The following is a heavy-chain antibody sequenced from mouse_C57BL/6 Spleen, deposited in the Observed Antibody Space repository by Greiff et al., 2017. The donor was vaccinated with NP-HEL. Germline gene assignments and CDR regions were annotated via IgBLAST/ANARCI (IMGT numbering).Heavy chain of an antibody. CDR3: ARDYYGSSPFAY. Sequence: EVQLQQSGPVLVKPGASVKMSCKASGYTLTDYYMNWVKQSHGKSLEWIGVINPYNGGTSYNQKFKGKATLTVDKSSSTAYMELNSLTSEDSAVYYCARDYYGSSPFAYWGQGTLVTVSA. CDR1: GYTLTDYY. V-gene: IGHV1-19*01. CDR2: INPYNGGT. J-gene: IGHJ3*01. D-gene: IGHD1-1*01.